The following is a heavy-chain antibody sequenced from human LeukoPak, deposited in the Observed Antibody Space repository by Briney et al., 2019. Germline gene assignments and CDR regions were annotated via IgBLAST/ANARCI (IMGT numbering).Heavy chain of an antibody. Sequence: TGGSLRLSCAASGFTFDDYGMSWVRQAPGKGLEWVSGINWNGGSTGYADSVKGRFTISRDNAKNSLYLQMNSLRAEDTALYHCARDRGGSGSYYTTTYYFDYWGQGTLVTVSS. V-gene: IGHV3-20*01. CDR3: ARDRGGSGSYYTTTYYFDY. J-gene: IGHJ4*02. CDR1: GFTFDDYG. D-gene: IGHD3-10*01. CDR2: INWNGGST.